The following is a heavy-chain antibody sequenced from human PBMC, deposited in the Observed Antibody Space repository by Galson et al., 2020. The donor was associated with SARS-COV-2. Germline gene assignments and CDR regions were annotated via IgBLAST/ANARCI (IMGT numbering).Heavy chain of an antibody. V-gene: IGHV4-39*01. CDR2: ISYSGST. D-gene: IGHD2-2*01. Sequence: SETLSLTCTVSGDSITSSSYYWGWIRQPPGKGLEWIGYISYSGSTYYNPSLNSRVTISVDTSKNQFSLKLTSVTAADTGVYFCARPDAAGWFDPWGQGTLVTGSS. CDR3: ARPDAAGWFDP. CDR1: GDSITSSSYY. J-gene: IGHJ5*02.